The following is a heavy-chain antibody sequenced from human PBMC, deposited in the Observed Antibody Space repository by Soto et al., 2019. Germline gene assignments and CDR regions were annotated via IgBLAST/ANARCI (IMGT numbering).Heavy chain of an antibody. Sequence: SVKVSCKASGGTFSSYAISWVRRAPGQGLEWMGGIIPIFGTANYAQKFQGRVTITADESTSTAYMELSSLRSEDTAVYYCARAIVGANNWFDPWGQGTLVTVSS. CDR1: GGTFSSYA. D-gene: IGHD1-26*01. V-gene: IGHV1-69*13. CDR3: ARAIVGANNWFDP. J-gene: IGHJ5*02. CDR2: IIPIFGTA.